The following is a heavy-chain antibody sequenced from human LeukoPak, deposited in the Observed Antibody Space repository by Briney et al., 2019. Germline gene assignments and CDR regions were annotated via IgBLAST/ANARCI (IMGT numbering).Heavy chain of an antibody. CDR1: GGSISSYY. V-gene: IGHV4-59*01. D-gene: IGHD6-13*01. CDR3: ARDRAIAAAGTDNSGYYMDV. J-gene: IGHJ6*03. Sequence: SETLSLTCTVSGGSISSYYWSWIRQPPGKGLEWIGYIYYSGSTNYNPSLKSRVTISVDTSKNQFSLKLSSVTAADTAVYYCARDRAIAAAGTDNSGYYMDVWGNGTTVTVSS. CDR2: IYYSGST.